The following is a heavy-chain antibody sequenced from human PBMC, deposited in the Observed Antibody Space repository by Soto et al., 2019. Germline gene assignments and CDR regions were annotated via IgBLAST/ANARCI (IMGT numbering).Heavy chain of an antibody. CDR3: ARESGDNWDYEAY. J-gene: IGHJ4*02. CDR2: INTSGNT. Sequence: QVQLQESGPGLVKPLETLSLTCTVSGGSMTSYRWSWIRQFAGKGLEWIGRINTSGNTHDNPSLKSRVTVSIDTSRNQFFLTVNSVTAADSVVYYCARESGDNWDYEAYWGQGTTVTVSS. V-gene: IGHV4-4*07. CDR1: GGSMTSYR. D-gene: IGHD1-7*01.